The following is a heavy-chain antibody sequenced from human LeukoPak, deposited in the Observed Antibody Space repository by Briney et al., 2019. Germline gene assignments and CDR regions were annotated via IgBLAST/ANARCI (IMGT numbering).Heavy chain of an antibody. CDR3: AKFFSGSYDY. V-gene: IGHV3-23*01. Sequence: GGSLRLSCAASGFTFSNYAMTWVRQAPGKGLEWVSVISGSGISTYYADSVKGRFTISRDNSKNTLYLQMNSLRAEDTAVYYCAKFFSGSYDYWGQGTLVTVSS. CDR1: GFTFSNYA. CDR2: ISGSGIST. J-gene: IGHJ4*02. D-gene: IGHD1-26*01.